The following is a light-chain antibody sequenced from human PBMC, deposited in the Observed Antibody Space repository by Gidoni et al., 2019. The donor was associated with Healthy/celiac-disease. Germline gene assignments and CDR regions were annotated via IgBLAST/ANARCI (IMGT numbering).Light chain of an antibody. CDR2: GAS. Sequence: EIVLTQSPGTLSLSPGERATPSCRASQSVSSTYLAWYQQKPGPAPRLLIYGASSRVTGVPDRFSGSGSGTDFTLTISRLEPEDVAVYYCQQGAFGQGTKVEMK. J-gene: IGKJ1*01. V-gene: IGKV3-20*01. CDR1: QSVSSTY. CDR3: QQGA.